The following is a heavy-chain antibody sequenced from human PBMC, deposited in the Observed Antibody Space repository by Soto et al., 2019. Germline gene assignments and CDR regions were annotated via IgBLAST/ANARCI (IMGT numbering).Heavy chain of an antibody. J-gene: IGHJ6*02. CDR3: ANTLTYWKAMDV. CDR2: ISNNGITT. Sequence: PXGSLRLTCAASGFTFSSSQMNWVRQAPGKGLEWVSYISNNGITTYYADSVKGRFTISRDNAKNSLYLQMNSLRAEDTAVYYCANTLTYWKAMDVWGQGTTVTVSS. V-gene: IGHV3-48*03. CDR1: GFTFSSSQ. D-gene: IGHD1-1*01.